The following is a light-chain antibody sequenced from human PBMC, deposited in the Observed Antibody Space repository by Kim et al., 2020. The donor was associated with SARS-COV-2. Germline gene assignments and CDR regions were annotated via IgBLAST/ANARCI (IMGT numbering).Light chain of an antibody. CDR2: GKN. Sequence: ALGHTVRITCQGDSLRSYYASWYQQKPGQAPVRVIYGKNNRPSGIPDRFSGSSSGNTASLTITGAQAEDEADYYCNSRDSSGNHLVFGGGTQLTVL. V-gene: IGLV3-19*01. CDR1: SLRSYY. CDR3: NSRDSSGNHLV. J-gene: IGLJ3*02.